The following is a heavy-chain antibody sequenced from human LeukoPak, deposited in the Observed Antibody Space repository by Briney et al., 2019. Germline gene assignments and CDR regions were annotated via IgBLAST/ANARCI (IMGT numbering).Heavy chain of an antibody. V-gene: IGHV3-23*01. J-gene: IGHJ4*02. CDR1: GFTFSTNA. Sequence: GGSLRLSCAASGFTFSTNAMTWVRQAPGKGLEWVSTISGSVSSTYYADSVKGRFTISRDSSKNTLYLQMDSLRAEDTAVYYCARGGVTTVTPRDYWGQGTLVAVSS. CDR3: ARGGVTTVTPRDY. D-gene: IGHD4-17*01. CDR2: ISGSVSST.